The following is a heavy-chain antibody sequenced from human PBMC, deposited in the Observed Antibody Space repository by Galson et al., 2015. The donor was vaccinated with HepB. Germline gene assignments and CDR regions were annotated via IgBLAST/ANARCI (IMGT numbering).Heavy chain of an antibody. D-gene: IGHD3-10*01. J-gene: IGHJ4*02. CDR1: GFTFSSYW. CDR2: IKINQDGDKK. CDR3: ARDLNYGHDY. Sequence: SLRLSCAASGFTFSSYWMSWVRQAPGKGLEWVADIKINQDGDKKYYMDSVKGRFTISRDNAKSSLYLQMDSLRVEDTAVYYCARDLNYGHDYWGQGTLVTVSS. V-gene: IGHV3-7*01.